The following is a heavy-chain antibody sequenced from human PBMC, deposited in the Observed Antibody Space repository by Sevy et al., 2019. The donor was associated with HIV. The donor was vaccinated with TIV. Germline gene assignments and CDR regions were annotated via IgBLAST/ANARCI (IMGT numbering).Heavy chain of an antibody. CDR3: ARDLLGYCSSTSCYRGMDV. CDR1: GFTFSSYS. V-gene: IGHV3-48*01. CDR2: ISSSSSTI. Sequence: GGSLRLSCVASGFTFSSYSMNWVRQAPGKGLEWVSYISSSSSTIYYADSVKGRFTISRDNAKNSLYLQMNSLRAEDTAVYYCARDLLGYCSSTSCYRGMDVWGPGTTVTVSS. J-gene: IGHJ6*02. D-gene: IGHD2-2*01.